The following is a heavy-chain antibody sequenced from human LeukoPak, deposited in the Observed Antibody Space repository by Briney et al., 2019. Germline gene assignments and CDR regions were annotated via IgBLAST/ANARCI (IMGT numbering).Heavy chain of an antibody. V-gene: IGHV4-34*01. D-gene: IGHD3-16*01. CDR2: INHSGSN. CDR1: GGPFSGYY. Sequence: SEPLSLPCALYGGPFSGYYWLWIRQPPGKGLEWIGEINHSGSNNYHPPLKSRFTISVDTSKNQFSLKLSSGTAAETAVYYWARLGAIRLDPWGQGTLVTVSS. CDR3: ARLGAIRLDP. J-gene: IGHJ5*02.